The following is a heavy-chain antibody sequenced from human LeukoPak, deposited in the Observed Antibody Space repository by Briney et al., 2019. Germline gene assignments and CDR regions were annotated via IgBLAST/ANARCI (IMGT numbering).Heavy chain of an antibody. CDR1: GFTFSSYE. J-gene: IGHJ5*02. Sequence: PGGSLRLSCAASGFTFSSYEMNWVRQAPGKGLEWVSYISSSGNTIYYADSVKGRFTISRDNAKNSLYLQMNSLRAEDTAVYYCARSYVWSGYFDPWGQGTLVTVSS. V-gene: IGHV3-48*03. CDR2: ISSSGNTI. CDR3: ARSYVWSGYFDP. D-gene: IGHD3-3*01.